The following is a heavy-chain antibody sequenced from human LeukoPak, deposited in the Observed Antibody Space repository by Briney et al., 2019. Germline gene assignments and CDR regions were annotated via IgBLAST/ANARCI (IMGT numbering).Heavy chain of an antibody. J-gene: IGHJ5*02. D-gene: IGHD2-15*01. Sequence: SVKVSCKGSGGTFSSYAISWVRQAPGQGLEWMGGIIPIFDTANYAQKFQGRVTITADESTSTAYMELSSLRSEDTAVYYCAREYCSGGSCYSNWFDPWGQGTLVTVSS. CDR3: AREYCSGGSCYSNWFDP. CDR1: GGTFSSYA. V-gene: IGHV1-69*13. CDR2: IIPIFDTA.